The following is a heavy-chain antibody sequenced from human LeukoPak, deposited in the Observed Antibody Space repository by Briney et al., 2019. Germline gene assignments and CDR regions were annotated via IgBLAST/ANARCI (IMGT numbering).Heavy chain of an antibody. D-gene: IGHD2-21*01. J-gene: IGHJ3*01. CDR2: IKSDGSST. CDR3: TRILVGGNRAFDL. CDR1: GFTFSNYR. V-gene: IGHV3-74*01. Sequence: GGSLRTSSAASGFTFSNYRMHWVRQAPGKGLVWVSRIKSDGSSTNYADSVKGRFTISRDNAKNTLYLQMNSLRAEDTAMYYCTRILVGGNRAFDLWGQGTMATVSS.